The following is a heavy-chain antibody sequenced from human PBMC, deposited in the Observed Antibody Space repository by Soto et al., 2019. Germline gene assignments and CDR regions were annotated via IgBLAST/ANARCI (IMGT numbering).Heavy chain of an antibody. CDR3: ARDLSGYYYGMDV. Sequence: QVHLQQWGAGLLKPSETLSLTCAVYGGSFSGYFWNWVRQPPGKGLEWIGEINHSGSTKYNPSLKSRVTLSVDTSKNQFSLRVFSVTAAGTAVYYCARDLSGYYYGMDVWGQGTTVTVS. V-gene: IGHV4-34*01. CDR2: INHSGST. J-gene: IGHJ6*02. CDR1: GGSFSGYF.